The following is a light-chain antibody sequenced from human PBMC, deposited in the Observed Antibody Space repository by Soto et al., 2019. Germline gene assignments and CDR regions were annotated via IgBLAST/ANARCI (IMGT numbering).Light chain of an antibody. V-gene: IGKV1-5*03. CDR3: QLYHSYSAA. CDR2: KAS. Sequence: DIQMTQSPSTLSGSVGDRVTITCRASQTISSWLAWYQQKPGKAPKLLIYKASTLKSGVPSRFSGSGSGTEFTLTISSLQPDHFATYYCQLYHSYSAASGQGTKVDIK. CDR1: QTISSW. J-gene: IGKJ1*01.